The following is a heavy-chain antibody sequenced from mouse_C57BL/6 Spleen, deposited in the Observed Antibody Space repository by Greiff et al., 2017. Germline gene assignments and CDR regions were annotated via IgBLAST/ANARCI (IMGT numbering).Heavy chain of an antibody. CDR1: GYAFSSSW. CDR2: IYPGDGDT. V-gene: IGHV1-82*01. Sequence: QVQLKESGPELVKPGASVKISCKASGYAFSSSWMNWVKQRPGKGLEWIGRIYPGDGDTNYNGKFKGKATLTADKSSSTAYMQLSSLTSEDSAVYFCARSSSSGPFDYWGQGTTLTVSS. D-gene: IGHD3-2*02. CDR3: ARSSSSGPFDY. J-gene: IGHJ2*01.